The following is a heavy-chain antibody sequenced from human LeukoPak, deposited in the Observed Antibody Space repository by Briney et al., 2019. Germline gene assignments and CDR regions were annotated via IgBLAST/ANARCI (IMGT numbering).Heavy chain of an antibody. D-gene: IGHD3-10*01. J-gene: IGHJ4*02. Sequence: PGRSLRLSCAASGFTFDDYAMHWVRQAPGKGLEWVSGISWNSGSIGYADSVKGRFTISRDNAKNSLYLQMNSLRAEDTASYYCAKDMSGGRYCRGFDYWGQGTLVTVSS. CDR3: AKDMSGGRYCRGFDY. CDR1: GFTFDDYA. CDR2: ISWNSGSI. V-gene: IGHV3-9*01.